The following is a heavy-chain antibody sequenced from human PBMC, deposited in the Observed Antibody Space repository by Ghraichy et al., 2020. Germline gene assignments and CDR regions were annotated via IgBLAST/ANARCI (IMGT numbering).Heavy chain of an antibody. CDR1: GFTFSIYG. D-gene: IGHD1-26*01. CDR2: ISSSGDTI. J-gene: IGHJ4*02. Sequence: GGSLRLSCAASGFTFSIYGMNWVRQAPGKRLEWVSYISSSGDTIYYADSVKGRFTISRDNAKNSLYLQMNSLRAEDTAVYYCARSTVPWDRSDYWGQGTLVTVSS. CDR3: ARSTVPWDRSDY. V-gene: IGHV3-48*01.